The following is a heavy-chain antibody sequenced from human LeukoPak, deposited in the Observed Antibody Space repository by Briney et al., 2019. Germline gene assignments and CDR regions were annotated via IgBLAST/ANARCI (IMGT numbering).Heavy chain of an antibody. Sequence: SETLSLTCTVSGGSISSYYWSWIRQPPGKGLEWIGYIYYSGSTNYNPSLKSRVTISVDTSKNQFSLKLSSVTAADTAVYYSARHYYDSSGYYGEFDYWGQGTLVTVSS. D-gene: IGHD3-22*01. CDR1: GGSISSYY. V-gene: IGHV4-59*01. CDR2: IYYSGST. J-gene: IGHJ4*02. CDR3: ARHYYDSSGYYGEFDY.